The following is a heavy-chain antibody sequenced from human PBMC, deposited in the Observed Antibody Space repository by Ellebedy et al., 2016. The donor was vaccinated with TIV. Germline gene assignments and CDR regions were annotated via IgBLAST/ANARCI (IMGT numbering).Heavy chain of an antibody. Sequence: AASVKVSCKASGYTFTSYAMHWVRQAPGQRLEWMGWINAGNGNTKYSQKFQGRVTITRDTSASTAYMELSSLRSEDTAVYYCARSDSGYDYFDYWGQGTLVTVSS. J-gene: IGHJ4*02. CDR2: INAGNGNT. CDR1: GYTFTSYA. D-gene: IGHD5-12*01. V-gene: IGHV1-3*01. CDR3: ARSDSGYDYFDY.